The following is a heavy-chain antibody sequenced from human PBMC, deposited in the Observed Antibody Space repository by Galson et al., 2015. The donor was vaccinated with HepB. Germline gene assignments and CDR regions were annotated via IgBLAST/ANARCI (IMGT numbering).Heavy chain of an antibody. Sequence: SLRLSCAASGFTFSYYAMSWVRQAPGKGLEWVSAITPSGDNTYSADSMKGRFTISRDTSKNTLFLQMNSLRADDTAIYFCAKVFPEKTSGWYRQALYYFDSWGQGTRVTVSS. V-gene: IGHV3-23*01. J-gene: IGHJ4*02. D-gene: IGHD6-19*01. CDR2: ITPSGDNT. CDR1: GFTFSYYA. CDR3: AKVFPEKTSGWYRQALYYFDS.